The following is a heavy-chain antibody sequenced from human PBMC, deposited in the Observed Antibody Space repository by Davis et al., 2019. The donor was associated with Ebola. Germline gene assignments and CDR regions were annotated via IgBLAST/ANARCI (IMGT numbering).Heavy chain of an antibody. CDR2: INHSGST. V-gene: IGHV4-34*01. J-gene: IGHJ3*02. D-gene: IGHD2-2*01. CDR1: GGSFSGYY. Sequence: SETLSLTCAVYGGSFSGYYWSWIRQPPGKGLEWIGEINHSGSTNYNPSLKSRVTISVDTSKNQFSLKLSSVTAADTAVYYCAREALGYCSSTSCGGAFDIWGQGTMVTVSS. CDR3: AREALGYCSSTSCGGAFDI.